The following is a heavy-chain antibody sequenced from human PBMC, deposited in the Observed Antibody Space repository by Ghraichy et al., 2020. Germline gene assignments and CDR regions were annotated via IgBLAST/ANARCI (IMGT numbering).Heavy chain of an antibody. D-gene: IGHD4-23*01. CDR2: IRSDGSVT. CDR1: GFTFGSQW. V-gene: IGHV3-74*01. CDR3: ARDPSTVVQFAYNWFEA. Sequence: GESLRLSCAASGFTFGSQWMNWVRQAPGKGLLWVSCIRSDGSVTDYADSVKGRYTISRDNAKNTVYLQMNSLRAEDTAVYYCARDPSTVVQFAYNWFEAWGQGTLVTVSS. J-gene: IGHJ5*02.